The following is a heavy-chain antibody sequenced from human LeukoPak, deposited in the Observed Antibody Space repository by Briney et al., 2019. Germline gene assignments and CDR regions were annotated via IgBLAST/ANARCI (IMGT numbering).Heavy chain of an antibody. CDR2: ISWNSGSI. CDR1: GFTFDDYA. CDR3: AGGSGRYYGFDH. V-gene: IGHV3-9*03. D-gene: IGHD1-26*01. J-gene: IGHJ4*02. Sequence: GGSLRLSCAASGFTFDDYAMHWVRQAPGKGLEWVSGISWNSGSIGYADSVKGRFTISRDNAKNSLYLQMNSVRAEDMALYYCAGGSGRYYGFDHWGQGTLVTVSS.